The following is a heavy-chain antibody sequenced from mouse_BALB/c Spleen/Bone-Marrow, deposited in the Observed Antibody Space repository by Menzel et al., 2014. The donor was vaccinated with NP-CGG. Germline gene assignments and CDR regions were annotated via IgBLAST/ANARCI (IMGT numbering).Heavy chain of an antibody. J-gene: IGHJ3*01. CDR3: AGEKVYYGISWFAY. V-gene: IGHV1-74*01. CDR2: IHPSDSET. Sequence: QVQLKQSGTEVVRPGASVKLSCKASGYSLTTYWMNWVKQRPGQGLEWIGMIHPSDSETRLNQKFKDKAKLTVDKSSSTAYMQLNSPTSEDSAVYYCAGEKVYYGISWFAYWGQGTLVTVSA. D-gene: IGHD2-1*01. CDR1: GYSLTTYW.